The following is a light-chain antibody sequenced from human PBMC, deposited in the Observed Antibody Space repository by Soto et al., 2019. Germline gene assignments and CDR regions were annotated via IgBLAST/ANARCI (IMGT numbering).Light chain of an antibody. Sequence: DIQMTQSPSTLSASVGDRVTITCRASQSISSWLAWYQQKPGKPPKLLIYKASSLESGVPSRFIGSGSGTEFTLTISSLQPDDFATYYCQQYNSGTFGQGTKVDIK. V-gene: IGKV1-5*03. CDR1: QSISSW. CDR3: QQYNSGT. J-gene: IGKJ1*01. CDR2: KAS.